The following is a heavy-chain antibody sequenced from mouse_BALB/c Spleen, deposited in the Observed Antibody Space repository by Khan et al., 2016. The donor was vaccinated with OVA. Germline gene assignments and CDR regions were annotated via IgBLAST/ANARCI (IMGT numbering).Heavy chain of an antibody. V-gene: IGHV1-77*01. CDR3: ARGGYSVFAY. Sequence: VQLQESGPELVKPGASVKMSCKASGYTFTDYVINWVKQRTGQGLEWIGDIFPESGSTYYNENFKGKAKLTADKSSNTAYMQLSSLTFEDSAVYFCARGGYSVFAYWGQGTLVTVAA. CDR2: IFPESGST. J-gene: IGHJ3*01. CDR1: GYTFTDYV. D-gene: IGHD3-1*01.